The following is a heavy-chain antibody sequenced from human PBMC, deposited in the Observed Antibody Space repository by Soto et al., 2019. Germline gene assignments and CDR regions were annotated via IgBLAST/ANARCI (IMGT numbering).Heavy chain of an antibody. CDR3: ARGAYYGPAYGMDV. CDR2: ISPRTGSA. J-gene: IGHJ6*02. V-gene: IGHV1-2*02. CDR1: GYTFTDYY. Sequence: ASVKVSCKASGYTFTDYYMHWLRQAPGQGLEWMGWISPRTGSANFAQMFQGIVSMTMDTSTTTAYMELRSLKPEDTAVYYCARGAYYGPAYGMDVWGQGPTVT. D-gene: IGHD3-10*01.